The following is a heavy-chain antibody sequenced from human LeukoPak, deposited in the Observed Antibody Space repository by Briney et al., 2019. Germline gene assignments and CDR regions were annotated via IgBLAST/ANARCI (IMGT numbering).Heavy chain of an antibody. CDR2: INPSGGST. J-gene: IGHJ5*02. D-gene: IGHD3-22*01. CDR3: ARDGGSSGAPFDP. Sequence: ASVKVSFKASGYTFTSYYMHWVRQTPGQGLEWMGIINPSGGSTSYAQKFQGRVTMTRDTSTSTVYMELSSLRSEDTAVYYCARDGGSSGAPFDPWGQGTLVTVSS. V-gene: IGHV1-46*01. CDR1: GYTFTSYY.